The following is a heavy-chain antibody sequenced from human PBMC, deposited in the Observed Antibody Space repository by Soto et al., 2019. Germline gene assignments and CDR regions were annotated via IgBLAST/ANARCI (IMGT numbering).Heavy chain of an antibody. CDR1: EFAFNNYG. CDR3: ARVRQGCSASNCYFEP. D-gene: IGHD1-1*01. V-gene: IGHV4-34*10. Sequence: GPLRVPCTVSEFAFNNYGSIWLRQSPDKGLEWIAEGHISGHSNYNPSLRSRGSVSIDSSKNQFYLNLNSVTDADTAIYYFARVRQGCSASNCYFEPWGQGTQVTVSS. CDR2: GHISGHS. J-gene: IGHJ1*01.